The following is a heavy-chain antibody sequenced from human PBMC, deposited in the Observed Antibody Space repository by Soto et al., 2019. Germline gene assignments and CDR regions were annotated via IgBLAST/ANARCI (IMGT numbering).Heavy chain of an antibody. CDR1: GFTFSSYA. J-gene: IGHJ3*02. V-gene: IGHV3-30*04. Sequence: GGSLRLSCAASGFTFSSYAMHWVRQAPGKGLEWVAVISYDGSNKYYADSVKGRFTISRDNSKNTLYLQMNSLRAEDTAVYYCARDGEGYWGWGAFDIWGQGTMVTVSS. D-gene: IGHD7-27*01. CDR2: ISYDGSNK. CDR3: ARDGEGYWGWGAFDI.